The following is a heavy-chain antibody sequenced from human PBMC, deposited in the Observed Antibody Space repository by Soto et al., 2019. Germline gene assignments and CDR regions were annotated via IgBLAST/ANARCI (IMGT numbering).Heavy chain of an antibody. CDR3: ARGDIVVVVAATPSVYYYYGMEV. D-gene: IGHD2-15*01. V-gene: IGHV4-59*12. Sequence: SETLSLTCTVSGGSISSYYWVWIRQPPGKGLEWIGYIYYSGSTNYNPSLKSRVTISVDTSKNQFSLKLSSVTAADTAVYYCARGDIVVVVAATPSVYYYYGMEVWGQGTTVTVSS. CDR2: IYYSGST. J-gene: IGHJ6*02. CDR1: GGSISSYY.